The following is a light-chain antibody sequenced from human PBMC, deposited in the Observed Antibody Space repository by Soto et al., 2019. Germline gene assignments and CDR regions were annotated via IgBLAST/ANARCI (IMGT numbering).Light chain of an antibody. CDR1: QSVGNN. CDR3: KQYGDWPLT. Sequence: EIVLTQSPATLSVSPGERATLSCRASQSVGNNFAWYQQKPGQAPRLLIFATSTSATGVPARFSGSGSGTEFTLTIRRMQSDDFAVYYCKQYGDWPLTFGGGAKVEIE. J-gene: IGKJ4*01. V-gene: IGKV3-15*01. CDR2: ATS.